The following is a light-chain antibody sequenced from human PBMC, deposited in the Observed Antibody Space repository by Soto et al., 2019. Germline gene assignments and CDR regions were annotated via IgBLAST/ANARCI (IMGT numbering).Light chain of an antibody. Sequence: DIQMTQSPSNLSASVGDRVTITCRASQSISSWLAWYQQRPGNAPTLLLDKACSLEGGVPSRFSGSGSGTDFSLAISCLQPDVFATYYVQQYQSYSLTVGGGTKVDIK. V-gene: IGKV1-5*03. CDR1: QSISSW. CDR3: QQYQSYSLT. J-gene: IGKJ4*01. CDR2: KAC.